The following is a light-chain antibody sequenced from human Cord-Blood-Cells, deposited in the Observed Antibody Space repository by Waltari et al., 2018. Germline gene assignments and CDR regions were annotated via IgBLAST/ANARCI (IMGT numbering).Light chain of an antibody. CDR1: SSDVGSYNL. Sequence: QSALTQPASVSGSPGQSITISCTGTSSDVGSYNLVSWYQQHPGQAPKLMIYEGSKLPSGVSSLCSCPKSGNTASVASLGLPAEDEADYSWCSSAGSSSYVLFGGGTRLTVL. CDR3: CSSAGSSSYVL. CDR2: EGS. V-gene: IGLV2-23*01. J-gene: IGLJ2*01.